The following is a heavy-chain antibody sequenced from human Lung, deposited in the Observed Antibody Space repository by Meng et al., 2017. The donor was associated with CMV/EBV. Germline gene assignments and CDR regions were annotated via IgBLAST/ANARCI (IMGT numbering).Heavy chain of an antibody. D-gene: IGHD5-18*01. CDR2: VYYTGRA. J-gene: IGHJ4*02. V-gene: IGHV4-39*01. CDR3: AKQGARSVETTMVPYGEFDY. CDR1: GGSTSSGDYY. Sequence: SETLSLTCIVSGGSTSSGDYYWGWIRQSPGKALEWIGSVYYTGRADYSPSLKNRVTISVDTSRNQFSLNLHSVTAADTALYYCAKQGARSVETTMVPYGEFDYWGQGALVTVSS.